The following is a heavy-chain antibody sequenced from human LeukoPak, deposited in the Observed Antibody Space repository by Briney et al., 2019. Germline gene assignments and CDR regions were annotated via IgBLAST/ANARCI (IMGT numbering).Heavy chain of an antibody. CDR1: GFTFSSYG. CDR3: ARDQGYYGSGGFGY. Sequence: GGSLRLSCAASGFTFSSYGMSWVRQAPGKGLEYVSAISSNGGSTYYANSVKGRFTISRDNSKNTLYLQMGSLRAEDMAVYYCARDQGYYGSGGFGYWGQGTLVTVSS. CDR2: ISSNGGST. J-gene: IGHJ4*02. V-gene: IGHV3-64*01. D-gene: IGHD3-10*01.